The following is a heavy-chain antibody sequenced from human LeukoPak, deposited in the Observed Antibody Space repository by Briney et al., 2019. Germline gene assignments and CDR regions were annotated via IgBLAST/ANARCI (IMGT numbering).Heavy chain of an antibody. CDR3: ARDSDYGDYINWFDP. CDR1: GYTFTSYG. Sequence: GASVKVSFKASGYTFTSYGISWVRQAPGQGLEWMGWISAYNGNTNYAQKLQGRVTMTTDTSTSTAYMELRSLRSDDTAVYYCARDSDYGDYINWFDPWGQGTLVTVSS. J-gene: IGHJ5*02. V-gene: IGHV1-18*01. CDR2: ISAYNGNT. D-gene: IGHD4-17*01.